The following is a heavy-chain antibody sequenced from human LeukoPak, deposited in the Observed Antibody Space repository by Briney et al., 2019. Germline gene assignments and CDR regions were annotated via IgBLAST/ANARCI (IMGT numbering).Heavy chain of an antibody. V-gene: IGHV3-48*01. CDR3: ARLDRYYFDSSGYTYFYYMDV. CDR2: ISGGSDTI. J-gene: IGHJ6*03. CDR1: GFTFSSHS. Sequence: GGSLRLSCEASGFTFSSHSMNWVRQAPGKGLEWVSYISGGSDTIYYADSVKGRFTISRDNAENSLYLQMSSLRAEDTAVYYCARLDRYYFDSSGYTYFYYMDVWGKGTTVTVSS. D-gene: IGHD3-22*01.